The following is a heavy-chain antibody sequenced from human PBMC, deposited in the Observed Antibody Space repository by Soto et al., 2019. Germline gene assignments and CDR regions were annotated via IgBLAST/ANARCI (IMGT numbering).Heavy chain of an antibody. D-gene: IGHD3-22*01. CDR2: INPGDSDL. CDR1: GYSFTNYW. Sequence: PGESLKISCKGSGYSFTNYWIGWVRQMPGTGLEWMGIINPGDSDLRYSPSFQGQVTISADKSISTAYLQWSSLKASDTAVYYCVRPNSSGYYVYWGQGTLVTVPQ. CDR3: VRPNSSGYYVY. V-gene: IGHV5-51*03. J-gene: IGHJ4*02.